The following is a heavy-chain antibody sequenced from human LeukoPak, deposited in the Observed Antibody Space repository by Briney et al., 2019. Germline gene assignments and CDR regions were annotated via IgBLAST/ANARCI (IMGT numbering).Heavy chain of an antibody. D-gene: IGHD4-23*01. CDR2: IYYSGST. V-gene: IGHV4-59*01. Sequence: PSETLSLTCTASGGSISSYYWSWIRQPPGKGLEWIGYIYYSGSTIYNPSLKSRVTISVDTSKNQFSLKLSSVTAADTAVYYCATLTGGDDAFDIWGQGTMVTVSS. CDR1: GGSISSYY. CDR3: ATLTGGDDAFDI. J-gene: IGHJ3*02.